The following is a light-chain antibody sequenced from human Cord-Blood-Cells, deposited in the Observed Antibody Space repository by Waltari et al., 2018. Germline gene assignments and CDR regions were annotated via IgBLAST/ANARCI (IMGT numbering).Light chain of an antibody. CDR1: QGINSY. J-gene: IGKJ2*01. Sequence: AIRMTQSPSSFSASTGDRVTITCRASQGINSYLAWYQQKPGKAPKLLIYAASTLQSGVPSRFSGSGSGTDFTLTISCLQSEDFATYYCQQYYSYPHTFGQGTKLEIK. CDR2: AAS. V-gene: IGKV1-8*01. CDR3: QQYYSYPHT.